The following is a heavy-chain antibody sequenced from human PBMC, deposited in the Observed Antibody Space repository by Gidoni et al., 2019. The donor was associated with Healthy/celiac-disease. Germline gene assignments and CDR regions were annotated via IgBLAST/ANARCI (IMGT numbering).Heavy chain of an antibody. D-gene: IGHD1-1*01. Sequence: QVQLVQSGAEVKKPGSSVKVSCQASGGTFRSYAISWVRQAPGQGLKGMGGIIPSFGTANYAQKFQGRVTITADESTSTAYMELSSLRSEDTAVYYCARDPRGETYPTGQEDYYGMDVWGQGTTVTVSS. CDR2: IIPSFGTA. CDR1: GGTFRSYA. J-gene: IGHJ6*02. V-gene: IGHV1-69*01. CDR3: ARDPRGETYPTGQEDYYGMDV.